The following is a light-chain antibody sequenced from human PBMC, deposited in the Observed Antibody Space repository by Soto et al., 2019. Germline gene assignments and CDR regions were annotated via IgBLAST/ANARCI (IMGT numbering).Light chain of an antibody. J-gene: IGKJ1*01. V-gene: IGKV1D-16*01. CDR2: TGS. CDR1: QAIDSW. CDR3: QPYNSYSEA. Sequence: DIQMTQSPSSVSASVGDRVTITCRASQAIDSWLAWYQQKPGEAPKLLIFTGSLLHSGVPPRFSGSGSGTDFTLTISSLQPEDFATYYCQPYNSYSEAFGQGTKVDIK.